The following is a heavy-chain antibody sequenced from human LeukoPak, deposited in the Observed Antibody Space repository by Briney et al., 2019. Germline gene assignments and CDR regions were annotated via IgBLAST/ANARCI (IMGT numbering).Heavy chain of an antibody. J-gene: IGHJ4*02. Sequence: GGSLRLSCAASGFTFSTYAMGWVRQAPGKGLEWVSVIGGSGANTYYADAVKGRFTMSRDNSKNTLHLQMNSLRAEDTAVYSCAKGRSGVSSAAINYWGQGTLVTVSS. CDR3: AKGRSGVSSAAINY. CDR1: GFTFSTYA. CDR2: IGGSGANT. V-gene: IGHV3-23*01. D-gene: IGHD2-2*01.